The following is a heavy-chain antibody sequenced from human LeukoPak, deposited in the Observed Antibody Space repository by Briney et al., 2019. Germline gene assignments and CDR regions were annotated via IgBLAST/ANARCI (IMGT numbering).Heavy chain of an antibody. CDR3: AKALTSGWCLDAFNI. Sequence: GGSLRLSCAASGFTFSSCGMHWVRQAPGKGLEWVAVISYDGSNKYYADSVKGRFTISRDNSKNTLFLEMNSLRAEDTAAYYCAKALTSGWCLDAFNIWGQGTMVTVSS. CDR1: GFTFSSCG. J-gene: IGHJ3*02. V-gene: IGHV3-30*18. D-gene: IGHD6-19*01. CDR2: ISYDGSNK.